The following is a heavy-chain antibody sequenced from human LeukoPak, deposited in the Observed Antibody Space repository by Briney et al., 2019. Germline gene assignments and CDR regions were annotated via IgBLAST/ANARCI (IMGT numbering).Heavy chain of an antibody. CDR2: ISGSGGST. Sequence: GGSLRLSCAASGFTFSSYAMSWVRQAPGKGLEWVSAISGSGGSTYYADSVKGRFTISRDNSKNTLYLQLNSLRAEDTAIYYCARRKSMYSSRQGSNFDYWGQGTLVTVSS. CDR3: ARRKSMYSSRQGSNFDY. V-gene: IGHV3-23*01. CDR1: GFTFSSYA. J-gene: IGHJ4*02. D-gene: IGHD6-19*01.